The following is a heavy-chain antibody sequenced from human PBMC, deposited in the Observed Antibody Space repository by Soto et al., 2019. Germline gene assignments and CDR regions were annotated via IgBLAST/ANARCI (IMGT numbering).Heavy chain of an antibody. V-gene: IGHV3-30*04. D-gene: IGHD3-9*01. CDR1: GFTFSIYS. J-gene: IGHJ4*02. CDR3: ARERVTGYYNVIGY. Sequence: GGSLRLSCAGSGFTFSIYSMRWVRQAPGKGLEWVAVLSYDVRNKYYADSVEGRFTISRDNSKNTLYLQMNSLRAEDTAVYYCARERVTGYYNVIGYWGQGTLVTSPQ. CDR2: LSYDVRNK.